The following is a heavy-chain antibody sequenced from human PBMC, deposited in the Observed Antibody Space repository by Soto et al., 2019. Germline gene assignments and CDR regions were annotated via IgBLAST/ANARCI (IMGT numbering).Heavy chain of an antibody. CDR1: GGSISSGGYY. CDR3: ARGNTVTTSGFDY. V-gene: IGHV4-31*03. D-gene: IGHD4-17*01. J-gene: IGHJ4*02. Sequence: SETLSLTCTVSGGSISSGGYYWSWIRQHPGKGLEWIGYIYYSGSTYYNPSLKSRVTISVDTSKNQFSLKLSSVTAADTAVYYCARGNTVTTSGFDYWGQGTLVTAPQ. CDR2: IYYSGST.